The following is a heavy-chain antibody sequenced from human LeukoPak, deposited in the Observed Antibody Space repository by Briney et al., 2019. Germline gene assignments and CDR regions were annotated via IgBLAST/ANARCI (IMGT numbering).Heavy chain of an antibody. CDR3: ASVSEVALRPC. CDR2: INHSGST. J-gene: IGHJ4*02. V-gene: IGHV4-34*01. CDR1: GGSFSGYY. Sequence: SETLSLTCAVYGGSFSGYYWSWIRQPPGKGLEWIGEINHSGSTNYNPSLKSRVTISVDTSKNQFSLKLSSVTAADTAVYYCASVSEVALRPCWGQGILVTVSS. D-gene: IGHD5-12*01.